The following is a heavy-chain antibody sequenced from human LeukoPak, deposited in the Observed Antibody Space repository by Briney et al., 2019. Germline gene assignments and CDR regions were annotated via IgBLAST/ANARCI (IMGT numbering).Heavy chain of an antibody. V-gene: IGHV4-34*01. D-gene: IGHD3-22*01. CDR2: INHSGST. J-gene: IGHJ6*03. CDR3: ARASYYYDSSGYYPHYYYYYYMDV. CDR1: GGSFSGYY. Sequence: SETPSLTCAVYGGSFSGYYWSWIRQPPGKGLEWIGEINHSGSTNYNPSLKSRVTISVDTSKNQFSLKLSSVTAADTAVYYCARASYYYDSSGYYPHYYYYYYMDVWGKGTTVTVSS.